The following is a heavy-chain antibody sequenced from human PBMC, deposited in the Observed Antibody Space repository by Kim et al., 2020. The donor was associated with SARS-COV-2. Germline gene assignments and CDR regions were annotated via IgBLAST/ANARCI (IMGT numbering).Heavy chain of an antibody. J-gene: IGHJ4*02. V-gene: IGHV3-33*01. D-gene: IGHD3-9*01. CDR1: GFTFSNYG. CDR2: IWYDGSNK. CDR3: ARAHDILPEFAY. Sequence: GGSLRLSCAASGFTFSNYGMHWVRQAPGKGREWVAVIWYDGSNKYYADSVKGRFTISRDNSKNTLYLQMNSLRAEDTAVYYCARAHDILPEFAYWGQGTLLTV.